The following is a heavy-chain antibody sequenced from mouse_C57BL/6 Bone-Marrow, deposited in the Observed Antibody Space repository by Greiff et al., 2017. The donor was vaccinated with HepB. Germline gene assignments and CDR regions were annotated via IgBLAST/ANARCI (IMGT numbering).Heavy chain of an antibody. J-gene: IGHJ1*03. CDR2: IHPNSGST. CDR3: ERGGSHYYGSSPWDFGG. V-gene: IGHV1-64*01. D-gene: IGHD1-1*01. Sequence: QVQLQQPGAELVKPGASVKLSCKASGYTFTSYWMHWVKQRPGQGLEWIGMIHPNSGSTNYNEKFKSKATLTVDKSSSTAYMQLSSLTTEDSAVYDCERGGSHYYGSSPWDFGGWGTGATVTV. CDR1: GYTFTSYW.